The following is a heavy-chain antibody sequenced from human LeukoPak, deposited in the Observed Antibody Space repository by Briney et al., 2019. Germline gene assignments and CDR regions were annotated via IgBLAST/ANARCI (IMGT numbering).Heavy chain of an antibody. Sequence: PGGSLRLSCAASGFTFSSYGMHWVRQAPGKGLEWVAVIWYDGSNKNYADSVKGRFTISRDNSKNTLYLQMNSLRAEDTALYYCARDQRLRLGEFSFPDYWGQGTLVTVSS. CDR2: IWYDGSNK. CDR3: ARDQRLRLGEFSFPDY. D-gene: IGHD3-16*02. V-gene: IGHV3-33*01. CDR1: GFTFSSYG. J-gene: IGHJ4*02.